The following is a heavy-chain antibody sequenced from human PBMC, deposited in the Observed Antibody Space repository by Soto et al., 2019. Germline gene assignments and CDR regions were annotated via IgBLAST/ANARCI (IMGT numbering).Heavy chain of an antibody. CDR1: GFTFDDYA. CDR3: AKDVIAARGYYYYYGMDV. Sequence: ESGGVVVQPGGSLRLSCAASGFTFDDYAMHWVRQAPGKGLEWVSLISWDGGSTYYADSVKGRFTISRDNSKNSLYLQMNSLRAEDTALYYCAKDVIAARGYYYYYGMDVWGQGTTVTVSS. J-gene: IGHJ6*02. D-gene: IGHD6-13*01. CDR2: ISWDGGST. V-gene: IGHV3-43D*04.